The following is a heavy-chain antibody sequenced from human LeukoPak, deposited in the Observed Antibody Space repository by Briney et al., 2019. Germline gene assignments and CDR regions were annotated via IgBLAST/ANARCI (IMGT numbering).Heavy chain of an antibody. D-gene: IGHD3-3*01. CDR2: IYYSGST. V-gene: IGHV4-59*01. CDR3: ARDTSIFGVVNGVGAFDI. CDR1: GGSISSYY. Sequence: SETLSLTCTVSGGSISSYYWSWIRQPPGKGLEWIGYIYYSGSTNYNPSLKSRVTISVDTSKNQFSLKLSSVTAADTAVYYCARDTSIFGVVNGVGAFDIWGQGIMVTVSS. J-gene: IGHJ3*02.